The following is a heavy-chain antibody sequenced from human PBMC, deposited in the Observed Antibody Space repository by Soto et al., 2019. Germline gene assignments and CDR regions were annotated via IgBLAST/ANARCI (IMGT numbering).Heavy chain of an antibody. D-gene: IGHD2-2*01. CDR2: IYWDDDK. CDR3: AHMVGYCSSTGCYVRWFDP. J-gene: IGHJ5*02. V-gene: IGHV2-5*02. CDR1: GFSLSTSGVG. Sequence: QITLKESGPTLVKPTQTLTLTCTFSGFSLSTSGVGVGWIRQPPGKALEWLALIYWDDDKRYSPSLKSRLTITKDTSKNQVVLTMTNMDPVDTATYYCAHMVGYCSSTGCYVRWFDPWGQGTLVTVSS.